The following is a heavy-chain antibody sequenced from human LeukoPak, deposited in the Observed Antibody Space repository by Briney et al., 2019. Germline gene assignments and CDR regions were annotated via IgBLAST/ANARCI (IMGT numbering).Heavy chain of an antibody. CDR1: GGSISSSSYY. CDR2: IYYSGST. V-gene: IGHV4-39*01. CDR3: ASIHGEYGETWFDP. D-gene: IGHD3-10*01. J-gene: IGHJ5*02. Sequence: SETLSLTCTVSGGSISSSSYYWGWIRQPPGKGLEWIGSIYYSGSTYYNPSLKSRVTISVDTSKNQFSLKLSSVTAADTAVYYCASIHGEYGETWFDPWGQGTLVTVSS.